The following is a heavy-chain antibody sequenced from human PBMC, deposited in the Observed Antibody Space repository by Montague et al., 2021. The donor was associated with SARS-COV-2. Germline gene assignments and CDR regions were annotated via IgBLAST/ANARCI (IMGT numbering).Heavy chain of an antibody. J-gene: IGHJ6*02. D-gene: IGHD3-3*01. CDR2: IYYSGST. CDR1: GGSISSSSYY. V-gene: IGHV4-39*01. CDR3: ARQGMAGITIFGVVLPNYCMDV. Sequence: SETLSLTCTVSGGSISSSSYYWGWIRQPQGKGLEWIGCIYYSGSTYYNPSLKSRVTISVDTSKNQFSLKLSSVTAADTAVYYCARQGMAGITIFGVVLPNYCMDVWGQGTTVTVSS.